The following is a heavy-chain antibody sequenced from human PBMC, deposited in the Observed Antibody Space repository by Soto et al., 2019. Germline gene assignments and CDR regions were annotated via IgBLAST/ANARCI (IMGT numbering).Heavy chain of an antibody. Sequence: QVQLAQSGAEVKKPGASVKVSCSASGYTFTRYDIYWVRQATGQGHVWLGWMSPNSGNTGYAQKFKSRVTMNRNNSISTAYMEMRTLSSEDAAVYYCTIEKVMVNDYWGQGTLVSVSS. V-gene: IGHV1-8*01. CDR3: TIEKVMVNDY. CDR1: GYTFTRYD. J-gene: IGHJ4*02. D-gene: IGHD3-22*01. CDR2: MSPNSGNT.